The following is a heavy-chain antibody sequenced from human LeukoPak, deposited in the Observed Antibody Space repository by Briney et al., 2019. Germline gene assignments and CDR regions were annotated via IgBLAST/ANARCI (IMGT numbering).Heavy chain of an antibody. CDR1: GFTFSYYW. CDR2: IKSDGSIT. J-gene: IGHJ4*02. Sequence: PGGSLRLSCAASGFTFSYYWMHWVRQAPGKGLVWVSRIKSDGSITEYADSVKGRFTISRDNSKNTLYLQMNSLRAEDTAVYYCARGDWNDPFMYYFDYWGQGTLVTVSS. V-gene: IGHV3-74*01. D-gene: IGHD1-1*01. CDR3: ARGDWNDPFMYYFDY.